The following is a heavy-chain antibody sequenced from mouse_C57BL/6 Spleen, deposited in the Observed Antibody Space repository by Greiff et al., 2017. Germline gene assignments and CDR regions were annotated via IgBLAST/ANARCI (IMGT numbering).Heavy chain of an antibody. J-gene: IGHJ4*01. Sequence: VQLQQPGAELVKPGASVKLSCKASGYTFTSYWMQWVKQRPGQGLEWIGEIDPSDSYTNYNQKFKSKATLTVDTASSTAYMQLSSLTSEDSAVYYCARGPLWGDAMDYWGQGTSVTVSS. CDR2: IDPSDSYT. CDR3: ARGPLWGDAMDY. D-gene: IGHD1-1*01. V-gene: IGHV1-50*01. CDR1: GYTFTSYW.